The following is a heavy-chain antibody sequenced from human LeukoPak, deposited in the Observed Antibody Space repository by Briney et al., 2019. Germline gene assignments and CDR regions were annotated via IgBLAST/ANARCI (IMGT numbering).Heavy chain of an antibody. Sequence: SETLSLTCAVYGGSFSGYYWSWIRQPPGKGLEWIGEINHSGSTNYNPSLKSRVTISVDTSENQFSLKLSSVTAADTAVYYCARLLGRLWFGEFSAFDIWGQGTMVTVSS. CDR3: ARLLGRLWFGEFSAFDI. J-gene: IGHJ3*02. V-gene: IGHV4-34*01. CDR1: GGSFSGYY. CDR2: INHSGST. D-gene: IGHD3-10*01.